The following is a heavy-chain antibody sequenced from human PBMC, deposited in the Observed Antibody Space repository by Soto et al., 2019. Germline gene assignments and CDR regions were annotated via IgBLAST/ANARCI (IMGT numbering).Heavy chain of an antibody. J-gene: IGHJ5*02. D-gene: IGHD2-15*01. CDR3: ARDLGYCRSGTCYREWFGP. CDR1: GYTFTTHG. CDR2: VRGDNGHT. V-gene: IGHV1-18*01. Sequence: QVQLVQSGAEVKKPGASVKVSCKASGYTFTTHGISWVRQVPGQGLEWMGWVRGDNGHTNYAQSLQGRVTMTTDTSRNTAYMGLRSLRSDDTAVYYCARDLGYCRSGTCYREWFGPWGQGTLVTVSS.